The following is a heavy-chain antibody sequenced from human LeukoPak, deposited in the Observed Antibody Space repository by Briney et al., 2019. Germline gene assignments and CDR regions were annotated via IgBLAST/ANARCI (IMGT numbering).Heavy chain of an antibody. CDR2: ISGSGGST. D-gene: IGHD6-13*01. J-gene: IGHJ4*02. CDR3: ASHISYSSSWYRY. V-gene: IGHV3-23*01. CDR1: GFTFSSYA. Sequence: GGSLRLSCAASGFTFSSYAMSWVRQAPGKGLEWVSAISGSGGSTYYADSVKGRFTISRDNSKNTLYLQMNSLRAEDTAVYYCASHISYSSSWYRYWGQGTLVTVSS.